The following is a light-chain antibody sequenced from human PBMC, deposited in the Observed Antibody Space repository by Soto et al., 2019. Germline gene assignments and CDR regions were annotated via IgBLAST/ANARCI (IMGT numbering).Light chain of an antibody. V-gene: IGLV1-40*01. J-gene: IGLJ3*02. CDR2: GNS. CDR3: QSYDNSPDGWV. CDR1: SSNVGAGFD. Sequence: QPVLTQPPSVSGAPGQRVTISCTGSSSNVGAGFDVHWYQQFPGRAPKLLIYGNSNRPSGVPDRFSGSKSGTSASLAITGLQAGDEADYYCQSYDNSPDGWVFGGGTKLTVL.